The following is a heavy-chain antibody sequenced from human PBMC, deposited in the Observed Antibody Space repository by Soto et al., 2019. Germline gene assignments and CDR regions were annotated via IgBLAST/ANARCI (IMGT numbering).Heavy chain of an antibody. D-gene: IGHD6-13*01. V-gene: IGHV1-69*13. CDR2: IIPIFGTA. J-gene: IGHJ5*02. Sequence: GASVKVSCKASGGTFSSYAISWVRQAPGQGLGWMGGIIPIFGTANYAQKFQGRVTITADESTSAAYMELSSLRSEDTAVYYCARFSSSWPEGGWFDPWGQGTLVTVSS. CDR3: ARFSSSWPEGGWFDP. CDR1: GGTFSSYA.